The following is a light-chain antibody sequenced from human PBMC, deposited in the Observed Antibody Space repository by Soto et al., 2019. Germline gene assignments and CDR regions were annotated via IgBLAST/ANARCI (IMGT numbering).Light chain of an antibody. J-gene: IGLJ1*01. CDR3: QSYDSSLSGYV. CDR1: SSNIGAVYD. CDR2: GNS. Sequence: QSVLTQPPSVSGAPGQRVTISCTGSSSNIGAVYDVHWYQQYPGTAPKLLIYGNSNRPSGVPDRFSGSKPGTSASLAISGLQAEDEADYYCQSYDSSLSGYVFGTGTKVTVL. V-gene: IGLV1-40*01.